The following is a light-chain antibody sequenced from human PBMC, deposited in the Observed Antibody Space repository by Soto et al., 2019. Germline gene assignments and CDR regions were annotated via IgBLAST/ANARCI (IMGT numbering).Light chain of an antibody. V-gene: IGKV3-11*01. Sequence: EIVLTQSPATLSLSPGERATLSCRASQSVSSYLAWYQQKPGQAPRLLIYGASNRATGIPARFSGSGSGTDFTLTIRSLEPEDFAVYYCQQRSSWWTFGQGTKVEIK. J-gene: IGKJ1*01. CDR2: GAS. CDR1: QSVSSY. CDR3: QQRSSWWT.